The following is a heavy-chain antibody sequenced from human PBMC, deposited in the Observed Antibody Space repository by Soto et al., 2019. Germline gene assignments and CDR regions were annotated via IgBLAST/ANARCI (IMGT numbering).Heavy chain of an antibody. CDR1: GFTFSGYD. V-gene: IGHV3-30*18. CDR3: AKGSRGGNTGRGYSYYGMDV. D-gene: IGHD2-15*01. Sequence: GGSLRLSCAASGFTFSGYDMRWVRQAPGKXLXXVEVISYDGSNTYSADSVKGRFTIYRDNSNNTLYLQMNSLRAEDTAVYYRAKGSRGGNTGRGYSYYGMDVWGQGTTVTVSS. J-gene: IGHJ6*02. CDR2: ISYDGSNT.